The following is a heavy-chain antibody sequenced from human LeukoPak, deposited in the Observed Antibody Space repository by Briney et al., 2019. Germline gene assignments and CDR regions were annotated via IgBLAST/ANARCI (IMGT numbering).Heavy chain of an antibody. D-gene: IGHD2-15*01. Sequence: ASVRVSCQASGYTFTGYYMHWVRQAPGQGLEWMGWINPNSGGTNYAQKFQGRVTMTMDTSISTAYMELSRPRSDDTAVYYCARAGWYCSGGSCLVDWFDPWGQGTLVTVSS. CDR2: INPNSGGT. CDR1: GYTFTGYY. CDR3: ARAGWYCSGGSCLVDWFDP. V-gene: IGHV1-2*02. J-gene: IGHJ5*02.